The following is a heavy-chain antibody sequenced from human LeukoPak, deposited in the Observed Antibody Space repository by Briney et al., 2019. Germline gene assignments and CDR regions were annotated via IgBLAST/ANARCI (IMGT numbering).Heavy chain of an antibody. CDR3: ARDLAAAGYYYYYYMDV. Sequence: ASVKVSCKASGYTFTGYYMHWVRQAPGQGLEWMGWINPNSGGTNYAQKFQGRVTMTRDTSISTAYMELSRLRSDDTAVYYCARDLAAAGYYYYYYMDVWGKGTTVTVSS. J-gene: IGHJ6*03. CDR2: INPNSGGT. D-gene: IGHD6-13*01. V-gene: IGHV1-2*02. CDR1: GYTFTGYY.